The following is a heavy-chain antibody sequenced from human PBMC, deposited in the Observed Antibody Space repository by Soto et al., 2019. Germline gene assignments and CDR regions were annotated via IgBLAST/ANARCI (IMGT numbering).Heavy chain of an antibody. CDR1: EFTFSNYA. D-gene: IGHD2-21*01. J-gene: IGHJ5*02. CDR2: ISASGAAT. CDR3: ARCAVLSTTSGGWCNWFDP. V-gene: IGHV3-23*01. Sequence: GGSLRLSCTASEFTFSNYAMSWVRQAQGKGLEWVSAISASGAATYYVDSVKGRFTISRDNSKNTLYVQMNSLRAEDTGVYYCARCAVLSTTSGGWCNWFDPWCLGTLVIVSS.